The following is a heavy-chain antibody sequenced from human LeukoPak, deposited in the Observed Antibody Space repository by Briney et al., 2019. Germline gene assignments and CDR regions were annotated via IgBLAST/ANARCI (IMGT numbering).Heavy chain of an antibody. J-gene: IGHJ4*02. D-gene: IGHD6-19*01. CDR3: ARLGAVAADY. Sequence: PSETLSLTCTVSGGSISSYYWSWLRQPPGGGLEWIGYIYYSGSTNYNPSLKSRVTISVDTSKNQFSLKLSSVTAADTAVYYCARLGAVAADYWGQGTLVTVSS. V-gene: IGHV4-59*08. CDR2: IYYSGST. CDR1: GGSISSYY.